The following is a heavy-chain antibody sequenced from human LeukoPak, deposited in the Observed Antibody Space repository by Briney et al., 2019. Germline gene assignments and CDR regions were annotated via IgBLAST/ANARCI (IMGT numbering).Heavy chain of an antibody. J-gene: IGHJ2*01. V-gene: IGHV3-53*01. Sequence: GGSLRLSCEGSGFDVGANYTNWVRQAPGKGLEWVSILYSGGTTYYADSVKGRFTVSRESSKNTLLLHMTSLRAEDTAVYYCARVGDHYHWYLDLWGRGTLVTASS. CDR1: GFDVGANY. D-gene: IGHD3-10*01. CDR2: LYSGGTT. CDR3: ARVGDHYHWYLDL.